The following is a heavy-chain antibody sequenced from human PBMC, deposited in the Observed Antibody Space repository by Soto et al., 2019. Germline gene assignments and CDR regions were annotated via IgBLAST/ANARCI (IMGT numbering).Heavy chain of an antibody. D-gene: IGHD2-21*01. J-gene: IGHJ4*02. Sequence: SQTLSLTCTVSGGSISSSSYYWGWIRQPPGKGLEWIGSIYYSGSTYYNPSLKSRVTISVDTSKNQFSLKLSSVTAADTAVYYCARLEVIAELAFDYWGQGTLVTVSS. CDR3: ARLEVIAELAFDY. CDR1: GGSISSSSYY. V-gene: IGHV4-39*01. CDR2: IYYSGST.